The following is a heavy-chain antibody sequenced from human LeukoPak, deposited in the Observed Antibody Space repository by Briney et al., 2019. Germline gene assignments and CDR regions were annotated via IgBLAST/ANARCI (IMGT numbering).Heavy chain of an antibody. Sequence: PGGSLRLSCAASGFTFSSYGMHWVRQAPGKGLEWVAVISYDGSNKYYADSVKGRFTISRDNSKNTLYLQMNSLRAEDTAVYYCAEGRYPPRYYFDYWGQGTLVTVSS. D-gene: IGHD1-1*01. V-gene: IGHV3-30*18. CDR3: AEGRYPPRYYFDY. CDR2: ISYDGSNK. J-gene: IGHJ4*02. CDR1: GFTFSSYG.